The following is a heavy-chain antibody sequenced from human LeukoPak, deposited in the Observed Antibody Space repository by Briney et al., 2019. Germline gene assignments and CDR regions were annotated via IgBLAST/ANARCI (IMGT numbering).Heavy chain of an antibody. CDR2: ISAYNGQT. J-gene: IGHJ3*02. Sequence: GASVNVSCKPSRHTSTSYFIVCVRGAPGQGLELMGRISAYNGQTHYAQKVQSRVTMTTDPSTSTVYMELRSLTSDDTAVYYCAWDSGAFEIWGQGTMVTVSS. CDR3: AWDSGAFEI. CDR1: RHTSTSYF. V-gene: IGHV1-18*01.